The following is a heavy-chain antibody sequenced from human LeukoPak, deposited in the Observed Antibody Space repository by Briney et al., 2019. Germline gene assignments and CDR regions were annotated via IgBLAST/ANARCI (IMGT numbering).Heavy chain of an antibody. Sequence: SVKVSCKASGGTFSSYAISWVRQAPGQGLERMGGIIPIFGTANYAQKFQGRVTITADKSTSTAYMELSSLRSEDTAVYYCARVFSGGTNSAGYWGQGTLVTVSS. D-gene: IGHD1-1*01. CDR1: GGTFSSYA. V-gene: IGHV1-69*06. CDR2: IIPIFGTA. CDR3: ARVFSGGTNSAGY. J-gene: IGHJ4*02.